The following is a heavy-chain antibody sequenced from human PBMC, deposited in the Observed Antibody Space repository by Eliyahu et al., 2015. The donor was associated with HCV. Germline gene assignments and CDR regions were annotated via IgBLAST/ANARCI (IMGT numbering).Heavy chain of an antibody. V-gene: IGHV3-66*02. J-gene: IGHJ4*02. CDR3: ARDQGYYGDYSDY. CDR2: IYSGGST. D-gene: IGHD4-17*01. CDR1: GFTVSSNY. Sequence: EVQLVESGGGLVQPGGSLSLSCAASGFTVSSNYMSWVRQAPGKGLEWVSVIYSGGSTYYADSVKGRFTISRDNSKNTLYLQMNSLRAEDTAVYYCARDQGYYGDYSDYWGQGTLVTVSS.